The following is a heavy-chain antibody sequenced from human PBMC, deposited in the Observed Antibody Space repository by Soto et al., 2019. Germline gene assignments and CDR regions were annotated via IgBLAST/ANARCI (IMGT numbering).Heavy chain of an antibody. J-gene: IGHJ5*02. CDR3: ARMYSSGSGWFHP. D-gene: IGHD6-19*01. V-gene: IGHV4-31*03. Sequence: SETLSLTCFVSGYSITAGGYYWSWIRHHPGKGLEWIGSFYSSGSIIYNPSLRSRVSISGDTSSNQFSMSLTSVTAADTARYYCARMYSSGSGWFHPWGQGTLVTVS. CDR2: FYSSGSI. CDR1: GYSITAGGYY.